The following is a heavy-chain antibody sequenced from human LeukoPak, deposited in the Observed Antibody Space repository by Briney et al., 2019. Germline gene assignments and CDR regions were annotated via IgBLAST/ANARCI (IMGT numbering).Heavy chain of an antibody. J-gene: IGHJ4*02. V-gene: IGHV1-18*01. CDR2: ISAYNGNT. CDR3: ARVQEYSYGYDY. CDR1: GGTFSSYA. D-gene: IGHD5-18*01. Sequence: ASVKVSCKASGGTFSSYAISWVRQAPGQGLEWMGWISAYNGNTNYAQKLQGRVTMTTDTSTSTAYMELRSLRSDDTAVYYCARVQEYSYGYDYWGQGTLVTVSS.